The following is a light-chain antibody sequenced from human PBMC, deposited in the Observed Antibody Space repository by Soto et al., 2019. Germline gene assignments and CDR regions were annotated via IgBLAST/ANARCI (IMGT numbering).Light chain of an antibody. J-gene: IGLJ2*01. CDR1: SSNIGNNY. CDR2: DNN. Sequence: QSALTQPPSVSAAPGQKVTISCSGSSSNIGNNYVSWYQQLPGTAPKLLIYDNNKQPSGIPDRFSGSKSCTSATLGITGLQTGDEADYYCGTWDSSLSAVVFGGGTKLTVL. V-gene: IGLV1-51*01. CDR3: GTWDSSLSAVV.